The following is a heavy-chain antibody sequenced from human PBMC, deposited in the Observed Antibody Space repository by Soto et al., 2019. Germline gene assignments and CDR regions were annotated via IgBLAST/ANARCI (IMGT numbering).Heavy chain of an antibody. D-gene: IGHD1-26*01. CDR2: INHSGST. V-gene: IGHV4-34*01. CDR1: GGSFSGYY. Sequence: SETLSLTCAVYGGSFSGYYWSWIRQPPGKGLEWIGEINHSGSTNYNPSLKSRVTISVDTSKNQFSLKLSSVTAADTAVYYCARVGRNTVYNYCGQGTLATVSS. J-gene: IGHJ4*02. CDR3: ARVGRNTVYNY.